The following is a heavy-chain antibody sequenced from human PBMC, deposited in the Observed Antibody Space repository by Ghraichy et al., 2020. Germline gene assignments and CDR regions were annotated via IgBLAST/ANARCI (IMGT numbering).Heavy chain of an antibody. V-gene: IGHV4-39*01. CDR1: GGSIRSPDYY. D-gene: IGHD1-26*01. CDR2: VYSSGTT. J-gene: IGHJ5*02. Sequence: TLSLTCTVSGGSIRSPDYYWAWIRQSPGKGLELIGSVYSSGTTHYNPSLKSRVSIFVDTSTNQLSLDLITVTAADTAVYFCARRFAYSGSCDPWGPGTLVVVSS. CDR3: ARRFAYSGSCDP.